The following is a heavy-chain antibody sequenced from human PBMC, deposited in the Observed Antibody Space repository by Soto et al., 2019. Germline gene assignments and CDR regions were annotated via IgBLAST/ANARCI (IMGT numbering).Heavy chain of an antibody. CDR3: ARGPLNYYDSSGYYGTFDY. D-gene: IGHD3-22*01. J-gene: IGHJ4*02. V-gene: IGHV4-30-4*01. CDR2: IYYSGST. CDR1: GGSISSGDYY. Sequence: QVQLQESGPGLVKPSQTPSLTCTVSGGSISSGDYYWSWIRQPPGKGLEWIGYIYYSGSTYYNPSLKSRVTISVDTSKNQFSLKLSSVTAADTAVYYCARGPLNYYDSSGYYGTFDYWGQGTLVTVSS.